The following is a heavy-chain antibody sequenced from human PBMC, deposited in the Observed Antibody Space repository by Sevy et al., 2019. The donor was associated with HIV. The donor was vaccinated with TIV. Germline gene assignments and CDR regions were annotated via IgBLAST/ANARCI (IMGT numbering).Heavy chain of an antibody. D-gene: IGHD3-3*01. Sequence: GGSLRRSCAASGFTFSSYAMSWVRQAPGKGLEWVSAISGSGGSTYYADSVKGRFTISRDNSKNTLYLQMNSLRAEDTAVYYCANSLQTPDHTICGVVINKSFDYWGQGTLVTVSS. V-gene: IGHV3-23*01. CDR3: ANSLQTPDHTICGVVINKSFDY. J-gene: IGHJ4*02. CDR1: GFTFSSYA. CDR2: ISGSGGST.